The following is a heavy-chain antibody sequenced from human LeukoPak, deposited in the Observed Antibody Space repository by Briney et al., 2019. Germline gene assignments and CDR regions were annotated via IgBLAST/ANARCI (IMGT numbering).Heavy chain of an antibody. CDR2: FNPNSGGT. CDR3: ARDRKVRGVRSFDY. Sequence: ASVKVSCKASGYTFTGYYMHWVRQAPGQGLEWMGWFNPNSGGTNYAQKFQGRVTMTRDTSISPAYLELSRLRSGDTAVHYCARDRKVRGVRSFDYWGQGTLVTVSS. D-gene: IGHD3-10*01. V-gene: IGHV1-2*02. J-gene: IGHJ4*02. CDR1: GYTFTGYY.